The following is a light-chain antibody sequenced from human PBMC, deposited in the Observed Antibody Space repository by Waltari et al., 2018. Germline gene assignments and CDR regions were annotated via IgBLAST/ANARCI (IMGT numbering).Light chain of an antibody. CDR3: YSTTDNNLGV. CDR2: QDS. J-gene: IGLJ1*01. Sequence: SSELTQPSSVSVSPGQTARITCSGDMLPKKYTRWFQQKPGQAPVVVLYQDSARPSGIPERFSGSSSGTTVTLTIRGSQVEDEADYYCYSTTDNNLGVFGPGTRVTVL. V-gene: IGLV3-27*01. CDR1: MLPKKY.